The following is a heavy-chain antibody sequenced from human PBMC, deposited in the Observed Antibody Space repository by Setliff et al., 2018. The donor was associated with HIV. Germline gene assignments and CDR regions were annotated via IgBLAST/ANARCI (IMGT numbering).Heavy chain of an antibody. D-gene: IGHD3-9*01. J-gene: IGHJ4*02. Sequence: PSETLSLTCTVSGGSISSYYWSWIRQPAGKGLEWIGRIYTSGSTNYNPSLKSRVTMSVDTSKNQFSLNLHFVTATDSALYYCATTRPISTGYPGFFDSWGQGIVVTVS. CDR2: IYTSGST. CDR1: GGSISSYY. V-gene: IGHV4-4*07. CDR3: ATTRPISTGYPGFFDS.